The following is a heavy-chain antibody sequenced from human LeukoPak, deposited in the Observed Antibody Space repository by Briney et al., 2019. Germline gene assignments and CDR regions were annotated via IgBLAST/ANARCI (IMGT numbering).Heavy chain of an antibody. CDR2: ISYDGSDQ. CDR3: ARGRSRTNWLDY. V-gene: IGHV3-30*01. D-gene: IGHD1-1*01. CDR1: GFTFSDYA. Sequence: GGSLRLSCAASGFTFSDYAMHWVRQAPGKGLEWVALISYDGSDQYYADSVKGRFTISRDNSKNTLFLQMNSLSTEDTAVYRCARGRSRTNWLDYWGQGTRVTVSS. J-gene: IGHJ4*02.